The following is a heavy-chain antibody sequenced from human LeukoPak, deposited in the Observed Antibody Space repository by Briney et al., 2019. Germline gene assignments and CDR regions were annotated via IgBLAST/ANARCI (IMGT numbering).Heavy chain of an antibody. Sequence: GGSLRLSCAASGFTFSSYGMHWVRQAPGKGLEWVAVISYDGSNKYYADSVKGRFTISRDNSENTLYLQMNSLRAEDTAVYYCAKDRGYSSSYYFDYWGQGTLVTASS. J-gene: IGHJ4*02. V-gene: IGHV3-30*18. CDR1: GFTFSSYG. CDR2: ISYDGSNK. CDR3: AKDRGYSSSYYFDY. D-gene: IGHD6-6*01.